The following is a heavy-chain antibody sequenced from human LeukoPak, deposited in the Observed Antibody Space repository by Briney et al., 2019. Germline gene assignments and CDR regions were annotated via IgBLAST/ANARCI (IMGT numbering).Heavy chain of an antibody. CDR3: ARVNHDSITYNWFDP. J-gene: IGHJ5*02. V-gene: IGHV1-69*05. CDR2: IIPIFGTA. CDR1: GGTFSSYA. D-gene: IGHD1-14*01. Sequence: ASVKVSCKASGGTFSSYAISWVRQAPGQGLEWMGGIIPIFGTANYAQKFQGRVTITTDESTSTAYMELSSLRSEDTAVYYCARVNHDSITYNWFDPWGQGTLVTVSS.